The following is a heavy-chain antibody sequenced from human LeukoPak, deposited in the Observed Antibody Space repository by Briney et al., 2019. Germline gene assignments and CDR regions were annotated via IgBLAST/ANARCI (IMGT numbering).Heavy chain of an antibody. CDR2: IYYSGST. V-gene: IGHV4-59*01. Sequence: SETLSLTCTVSGGSISSYYWSWIRQPPGKGLEWIGYIYYSGSTNYNPSLKSRVTISVDTSKNQFSLKLSSVTAADTAVYYCARDGSSRPYCWFDPWGQGTLVTVSS. J-gene: IGHJ5*02. CDR3: ARDGSSRPYCWFDP. CDR1: GGSISSYY. D-gene: IGHD2-15*01.